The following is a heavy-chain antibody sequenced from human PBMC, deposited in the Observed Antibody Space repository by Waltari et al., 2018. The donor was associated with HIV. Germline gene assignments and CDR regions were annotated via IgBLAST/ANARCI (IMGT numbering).Heavy chain of an antibody. V-gene: IGHV4-34*01. CDR2: IYHSGST. CDR1: AGSFSGYY. CDR3: ARGRWTMVRGVIQAYYYYYGMDV. D-gene: IGHD3-10*01. Sequence: QVQLPQWGAGLFKSSETVSLTCAVYAGSFSGYYWSWIRQPPGKGREWIGEIYHSGSTNYNPSLKSRVTISVDTSKNQYSLKLSSVTAADTAVYYCARGRWTMVRGVIQAYYYYYGMDVWGQGTTVTVSS. J-gene: IGHJ6*02.